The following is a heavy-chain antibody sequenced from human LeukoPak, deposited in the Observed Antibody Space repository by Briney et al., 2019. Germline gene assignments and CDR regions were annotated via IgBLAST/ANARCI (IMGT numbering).Heavy chain of an antibody. J-gene: IGHJ4*02. D-gene: IGHD6-13*01. CDR1: GFTFSTYA. CDR3: ARDWYDY. V-gene: IGHV3-23*01. CDR2: IGGSGSYT. Sequence: GGSLRLSCAASGFTFSTYAMIWVRQAPGKGLEWISVIGGSGSYTYYADSVKGRFTISRDNSKDTLYLQMNSLRPEDTAVYYCARDWYDYWGQGTLVTVSS.